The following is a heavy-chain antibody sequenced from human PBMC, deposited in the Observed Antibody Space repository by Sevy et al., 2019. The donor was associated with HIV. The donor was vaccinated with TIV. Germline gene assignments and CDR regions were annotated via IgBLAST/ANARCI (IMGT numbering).Heavy chain of an antibody. CDR2: ISYDGSNK. D-gene: IGHD4-17*01. V-gene: IGHV3-30-3*01. Sequence: WGSLRLSCAASGFTFSSYAMHWVRQAPGKGLEWVAVISYDGSNKYYADSVKGRFTISRDNSKNTLYLQMNSLRAEDTAVYYCARVTYGDRYYYYYYGMDVWGQGTTVTVSS. J-gene: IGHJ6*02. CDR3: ARVTYGDRYYYYYYGMDV. CDR1: GFTFSSYA.